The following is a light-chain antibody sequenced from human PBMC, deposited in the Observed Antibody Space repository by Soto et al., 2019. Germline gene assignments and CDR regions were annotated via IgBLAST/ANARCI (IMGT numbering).Light chain of an antibody. J-gene: IGLJ1*01. V-gene: IGLV2-14*03. CDR1: SSDIGSFTF. CDR3: SSYKGIITHV. Sequence: QSAPTQPASVSGSPGQSITISCTGTSSDIGSFTFVSWYQQHPRKVPKLMIFDVNRRPSGVSERFSGSKSGNTASLTISGLQAEDEGDYYCSSYKGIITHVFGSGTKRTVL. CDR2: DVN.